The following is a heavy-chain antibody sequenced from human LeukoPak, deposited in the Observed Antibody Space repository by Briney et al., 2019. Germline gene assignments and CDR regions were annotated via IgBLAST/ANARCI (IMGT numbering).Heavy chain of an antibody. Sequence: GGSLRLSCAASGFTFSSYEMNWVRQAPGKGLEWVSYISSSGSTIYYADSVKGRFTISRDNAKNSLYLQMNSLRAEDTAVYYCASVNAMVRGHMDVWGKGTTVTVSS. CDR2: ISSSGSTI. J-gene: IGHJ6*03. V-gene: IGHV3-48*03. CDR3: ASVNAMVRGHMDV. CDR1: GFTFSSYE. D-gene: IGHD3-10*01.